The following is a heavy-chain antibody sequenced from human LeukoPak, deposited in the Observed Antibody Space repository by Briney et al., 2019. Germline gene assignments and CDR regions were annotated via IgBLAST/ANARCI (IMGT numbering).Heavy chain of an antibody. V-gene: IGHV4-59*01. CDR2: IYYSGST. CDR3: ARDERSRYYYMDV. CDR1: GGSISSYY. Sequence: PSETLSLTCTVSGGSISSYYWSWIRQPPGKGLDWIGYIYYSGSTKYNPSLKSRVTISVDTSKNQFSLKLSSVTAADTAVYYCARDERSRYYYMDVWGKGATVTVSS. J-gene: IGHJ6*03.